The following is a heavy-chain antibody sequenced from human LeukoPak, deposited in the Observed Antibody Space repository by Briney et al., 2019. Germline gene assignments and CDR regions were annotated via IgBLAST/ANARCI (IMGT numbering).Heavy chain of an antibody. Sequence: KPSETLSLTCAVYGGSFSGYYWSWIRQPPGKGLEWIGYVHDSGNTNYNPSLKSRVTISVDTSKNQFSLKLSSVTAADTAEYYCVRRQYYYDSNGYYVWYFDLWGRGTLVTVSS. CDR3: VRRQYYYDSNGYYVWYFDL. V-gene: IGHV4-59*08. D-gene: IGHD3-22*01. J-gene: IGHJ2*01. CDR2: VHDSGNT. CDR1: GGSFSGYY.